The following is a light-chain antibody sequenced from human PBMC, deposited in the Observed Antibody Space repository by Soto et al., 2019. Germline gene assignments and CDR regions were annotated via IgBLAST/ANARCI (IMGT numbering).Light chain of an antibody. J-gene: IGKJ5*01. CDR3: QQRSNWPQIT. Sequence: EIVLTQSPATLSLSPGERATLSCRASQSVSSYLAWYQQKPGQAPRLLIYDASNRATGIPVRFSGSGSGTDFTLTISSLEPEDIAVYYCQQRSNWPQITFSQGPRLEI. CDR2: DAS. V-gene: IGKV3-11*01. CDR1: QSVSSY.